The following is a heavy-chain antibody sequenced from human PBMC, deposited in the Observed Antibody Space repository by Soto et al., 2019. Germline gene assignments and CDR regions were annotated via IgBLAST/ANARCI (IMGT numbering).Heavy chain of an antibody. V-gene: IGHV3-33*08. CDR1: GGKFIGLG. D-gene: IGHD6-19*01. CDR3: AREEAVAVYYYYGMDV. Sequence: RVCNTAAGGKFIGLGVRWISKETGKGLEWVAVIWYDGSNEYYADSVKGRFTISRDNSKNTLYLQMNSLRAEDTAVYYCAREEAVAVYYYYGMDVWGQGTTVTVSS. CDR2: IWYDGSNE. J-gene: IGHJ6*02.